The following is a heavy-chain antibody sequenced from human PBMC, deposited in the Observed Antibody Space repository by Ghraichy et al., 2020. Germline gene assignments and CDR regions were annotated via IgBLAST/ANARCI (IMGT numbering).Heavy chain of an antibody. Sequence: GSLRLSCAASGFTFSTYNMNWVRQAPGKGLEWVSYIGSSSNPIYYADSVKGRFTISRDNAKNSLYLQMNRLRADDTAVYYCARDYYASGSYSFDYWGQGILVTVSS. V-gene: IGHV3-48*01. CDR1: GFTFSTYN. CDR3: ARDYYASGSYSFDY. CDR2: IGSSSNPI. J-gene: IGHJ4*02. D-gene: IGHD3-10*01.